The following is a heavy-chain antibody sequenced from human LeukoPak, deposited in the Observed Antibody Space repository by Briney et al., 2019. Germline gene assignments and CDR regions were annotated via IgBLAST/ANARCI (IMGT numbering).Heavy chain of an antibody. CDR1: GFTFSSYA. Sequence: GGSLRLSCAASGFTFSSYAMSWVRQAPGKGLEWVSAITGGGGSTYYADSVKGRFTISRDNSEDTLYLQMNSLRAEDTAVYYCAKGQGARDGYNYVYWGQGTLVTVSS. V-gene: IGHV3-23*01. CDR2: ITGGGGST. D-gene: IGHD5-24*01. J-gene: IGHJ4*02. CDR3: AKGQGARDGYNYVY.